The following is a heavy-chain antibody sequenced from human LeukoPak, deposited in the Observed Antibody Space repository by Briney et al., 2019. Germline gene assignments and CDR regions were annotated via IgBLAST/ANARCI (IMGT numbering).Heavy chain of an antibody. D-gene: IGHD2-15*01. CDR2: IKQDGSEK. Sequence: GGSLRLSCAASGFTFSKYWMSWVRQAPGKWLEWVANIKQDGSEKYYVDSVKGRFTISRDNAKNSLYLQMNSLRAEDTAVYYCARDPDINIWPEYFQHWGQGTLVTVSS. CDR1: GFTFSKYW. CDR3: ARDPDINIWPEYFQH. J-gene: IGHJ1*01. V-gene: IGHV3-7*04.